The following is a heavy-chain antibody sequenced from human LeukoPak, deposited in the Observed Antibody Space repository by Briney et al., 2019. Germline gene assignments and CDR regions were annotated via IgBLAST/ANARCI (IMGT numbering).Heavy chain of an antibody. CDR1: GFTFSNYD. Sequence: PGGSLRLSCAASGFTFSNYDMHWVRQATGKGLEWVSAIGTAGDTYYPGSVKGRFTISRENAKNSLYLQMNSLRAEDTAVYYCARAIGGPSGSYYNYWGQGTLVTVSS. D-gene: IGHD1-26*01. CDR2: IGTAGDT. J-gene: IGHJ4*02. CDR3: ARAIGGPSGSYYNY. V-gene: IGHV3-13*01.